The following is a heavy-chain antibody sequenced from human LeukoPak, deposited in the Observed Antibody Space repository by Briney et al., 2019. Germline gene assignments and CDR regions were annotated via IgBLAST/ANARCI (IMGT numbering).Heavy chain of an antibody. V-gene: IGHV5-51*01. Sequence: GESLKISCKGSGYSFTSYWIGWVRQMPGKGLEWMGIIYPGDSDTRYSPSFQGQVTISADKSISTAYLQWSSLKASDTAMYYCARPRTYYYDRSGTPGAFDIWGQGTMVTVSS. CDR3: ARPRTYYYDRSGTPGAFDI. D-gene: IGHD3-22*01. J-gene: IGHJ3*02. CDR1: GYSFTSYW. CDR2: IYPGDSDT.